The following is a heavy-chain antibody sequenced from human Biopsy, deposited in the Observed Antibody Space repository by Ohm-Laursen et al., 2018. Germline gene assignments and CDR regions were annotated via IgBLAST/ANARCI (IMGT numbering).Heavy chain of an antibody. V-gene: IGHV3-48*03. Sequence: SLRLSCAASGFTFTSYEMNWVRQASGKGLEWVANIHYTGSPIYYADSVRGRFTISRDNGEYSLFLQMNSLRVYDTAVYYCARRIPLYGMDVWGQGTTVTVSS. J-gene: IGHJ6*02. CDR1: GFTFTSYE. D-gene: IGHD2-2*02. CDR3: ARRIPLYGMDV. CDR2: IHYTGSPI.